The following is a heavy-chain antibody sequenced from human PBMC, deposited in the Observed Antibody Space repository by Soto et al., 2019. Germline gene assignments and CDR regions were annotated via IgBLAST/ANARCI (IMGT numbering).Heavy chain of an antibody. CDR3: AREPDGGYLDY. CDR2: VFTSGST. D-gene: IGHD2-2*01. Sequence: QVLLQESGPGLVKPSETLSLTCTVSGVSISDSYWAWIRQPAGKGLEWIGRVFTSGSTTYNPSLTSRVTMSVDASKRQFFLRLNSLTAADTAVYYCAREPDGGYLDYWGQGALVAVSS. CDR1: GVSISDSY. J-gene: IGHJ4*02. V-gene: IGHV4-4*07.